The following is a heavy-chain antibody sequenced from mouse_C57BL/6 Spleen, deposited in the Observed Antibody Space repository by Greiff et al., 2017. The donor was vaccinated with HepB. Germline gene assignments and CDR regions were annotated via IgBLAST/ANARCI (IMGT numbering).Heavy chain of an antibody. D-gene: IGHD2-5*01. Sequence: EVQLQQSGAELVRPGASVKLSCTASGFNIKDDYMHWVKQRPEQGLEWIGWIDPENGDTEYASKFQGKATITADTSSNTAYLQLSSLTSEDTAVYYCTYSNYGYFDYWGQGTTLTVSS. CDR2: IDPENGDT. J-gene: IGHJ2*01. CDR3: TYSNYGYFDY. V-gene: IGHV14-4*01. CDR1: GFNIKDDY.